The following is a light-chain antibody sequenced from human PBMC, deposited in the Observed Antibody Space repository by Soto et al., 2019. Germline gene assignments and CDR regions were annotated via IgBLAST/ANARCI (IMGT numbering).Light chain of an antibody. V-gene: IGLV2-8*01. CDR3: SSYPGSTNLDV. CDR2: EVS. Sequence: QSALTQPPSASWSSGQSVTISCTGTSSDVGGYNYVSWEQQYPGKAPKLMIYEVSKRPSGVPDRFSGSKSGNTASLTVSGTRDEAKADYYCSSYPGSTNLDVFGHGSKVTV. CDR1: SSDVGGYNY. J-gene: IGLJ1*01.